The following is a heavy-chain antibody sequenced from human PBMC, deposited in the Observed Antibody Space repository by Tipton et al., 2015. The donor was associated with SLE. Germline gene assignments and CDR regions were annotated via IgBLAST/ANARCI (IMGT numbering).Heavy chain of an antibody. J-gene: IGHJ6*02. CDR3: TLFPDGSWSHSQYGMDA. D-gene: IGHD3-10*01. CDR2: IYYSGST. Sequence: TLSLTCTVSGGSVRSGGYYWSWIRQHPGKGLEWIGYIYYSGSTYYDPSLKSRLSISVDTSENLFSLKLSSVTVADTAVYYCTLFPDGSWSHSQYGMDAWGQGTPVTVYS. V-gene: IGHV4-31*03. CDR1: GGSVRSGGYY.